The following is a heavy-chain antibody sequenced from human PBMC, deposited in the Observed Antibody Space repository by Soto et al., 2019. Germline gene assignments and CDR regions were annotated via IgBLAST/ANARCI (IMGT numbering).Heavy chain of an antibody. Sequence: GGSLRLSCAASGFTFSNYSMSWVRQAPGKGLEWVSRISGSAASAYYADSVKGRFTISRDNSKNTLYLQMYSLRAEDTAVYYCAKERSSGWTDTFDYWGQGSLVTVSS. CDR2: ISGSAASA. D-gene: IGHD6-19*01. CDR1: GFTFSNYS. J-gene: IGHJ4*02. CDR3: AKERSSGWTDTFDY. V-gene: IGHV3-23*01.